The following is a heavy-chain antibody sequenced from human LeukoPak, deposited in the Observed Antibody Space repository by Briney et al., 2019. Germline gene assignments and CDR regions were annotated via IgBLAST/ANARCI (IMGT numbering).Heavy chain of an antibody. CDR3: ARDEVVPAATNYYYYYGMDV. J-gene: IGHJ6*04. CDR1: GFTFSSYS. D-gene: IGHD2-2*01. CDR2: ISSSGSYI. Sequence: GGSLRLSCAASGFTFSSYSMNWVRQAPGKGLEWVSSISSSGSYIYYADSVKGRFTISRDNAKNSLYLQMNSLRAEDTAVYYCARDEVVPAATNYYYYYGMDVWGKGTTVAVSS. V-gene: IGHV3-21*01.